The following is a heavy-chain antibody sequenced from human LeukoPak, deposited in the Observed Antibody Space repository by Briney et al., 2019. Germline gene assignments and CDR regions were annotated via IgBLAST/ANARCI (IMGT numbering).Heavy chain of an antibody. V-gene: IGHV4-31*03. CDR1: GVSISSGGYY. J-gene: IGHJ3*02. D-gene: IGHD2-15*01. CDR2: IYYSGST. Sequence: SETLSLTCTVSGVSISSGGYYWSWIRQHPGKGLEWIGYIYYSGSTYYNPSLKSRVTISVDTSKNQFSLKLSSVTAADTAVYYCARAFPDCSGGSCYAPGHAFDIWGQGTMVTVSS. CDR3: ARAFPDCSGGSCYAPGHAFDI.